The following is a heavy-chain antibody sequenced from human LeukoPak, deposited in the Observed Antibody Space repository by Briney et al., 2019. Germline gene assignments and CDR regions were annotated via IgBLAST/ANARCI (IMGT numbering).Heavy chain of an antibody. V-gene: IGHV3-13*01. CDR3: AREVRYSSGWYYFDY. J-gene: IGHJ4*02. CDR2: IGNAGDT. D-gene: IGHD6-19*01. Sequence: GGSLSLSCAASGFPFSSYDMQWVPEATGKGLEWVSAIGNAGDTYYPGYVKGRFAISRENAKNSLYLQMNSLRAGDTAVYYCAREVRYSSGWYYFDYWGQGTLVTVSS. CDR1: GFPFSSYD.